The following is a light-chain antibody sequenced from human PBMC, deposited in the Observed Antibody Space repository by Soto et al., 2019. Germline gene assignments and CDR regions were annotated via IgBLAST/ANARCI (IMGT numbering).Light chain of an antibody. CDR1: SCDVGGYNY. J-gene: IGLJ1*01. V-gene: IGLV2-14*01. CDR3: SSYTSSSTPYV. Sequence: QSALTQPASVSGSPGQWITISCTGTSCDVGGYNYVSWYQQHPGKAPKLMIYEVSNRPSGVSNRFSGSKSGNTASLTISGLQAEDEADYYCSSYTSSSTPYVFGTGTKLTVL. CDR2: EVS.